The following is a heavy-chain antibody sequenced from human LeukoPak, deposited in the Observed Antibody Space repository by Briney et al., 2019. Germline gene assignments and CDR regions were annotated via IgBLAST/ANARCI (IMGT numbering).Heavy chain of an antibody. V-gene: IGHV3-73*01. D-gene: IGHD5-12*01. CDR2: IRREVKAYGK. J-gene: IGHJ6*02. CDR3: TSLRVSSASRGPALNGMDV. Sequence: GGSLRLSCAASGFTFSGSAMHWVRQASGKGLEWIGRIRREVKAYGKAYASSVGGRFTISGDDSKHTACLQRNSLATEEPAVYFCTSLRVSSASRGPALNGMDVWGQGTTVIVSS. CDR1: GFTFSGSA.